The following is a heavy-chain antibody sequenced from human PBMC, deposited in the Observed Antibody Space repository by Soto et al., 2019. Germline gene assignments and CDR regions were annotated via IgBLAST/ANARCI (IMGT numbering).Heavy chain of an antibody. CDR3: PRHTILYDYVWGSYRPLPPLLDY. D-gene: IGHD3-16*02. J-gene: IGHJ4*02. V-gene: IGHV5-51*01. CDR2: IYPGDSDT. CDR1: GYSFTSYW. Sequence: XAALKISCKGCGYSFTSYWIGWVRQMPGKGLEWMGIIYPGDSDTRYSPSFQGQVTISADESISTAYLQWSSLKASDTAMYYCPRHTILYDYVWGSYRPLPPLLDYWGQGTLVTVSS.